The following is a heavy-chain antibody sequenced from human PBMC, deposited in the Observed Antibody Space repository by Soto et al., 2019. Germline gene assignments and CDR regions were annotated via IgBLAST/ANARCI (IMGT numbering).Heavy chain of an antibody. Sequence: EVQLVESGGGLVQPGGSLRLSCAASGFSFSTYSMNWVRQAPGKGLEWLSYISVSSNVINYADSVEGRFTISRDNAKNSLYLEMNNLRAEDTVLYYWTTERYSYGYDYWGQGTLVTVSS. D-gene: IGHD5-18*01. J-gene: IGHJ4*02. V-gene: IGHV3-48*01. CDR2: ISVSSNVI. CDR1: GFSFSTYS. CDR3: TTERYSYGYDY.